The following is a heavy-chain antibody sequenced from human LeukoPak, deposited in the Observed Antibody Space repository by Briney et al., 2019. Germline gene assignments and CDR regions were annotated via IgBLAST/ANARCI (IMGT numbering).Heavy chain of an antibody. CDR3: ATNIVVVPAAKSLYYYGMDV. CDR2: INPSGGST. J-gene: IGHJ6*02. D-gene: IGHD2-2*01. V-gene: IGHV1-46*01. Sequence: ASVTVSFKSSGYTFTNYYMHWVRQAPGQGLEWMGIINPSGGSTSYAQKFQGRVTMTRDTSTSTVYMELSSLRSEDTAVYYCATNIVVVPAAKSLYYYGMDVWGQGTTVTVSS. CDR1: GYTFTNYY.